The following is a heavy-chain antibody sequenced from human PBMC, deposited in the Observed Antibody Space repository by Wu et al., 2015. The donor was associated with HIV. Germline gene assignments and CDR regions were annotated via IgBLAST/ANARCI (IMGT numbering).Heavy chain of an antibody. V-gene: IGHV1-69*05. CDR1: GGTFSSYA. D-gene: IGHD3-16*01. Sequence: QVQLVQSGAEVKKPGSSVKVSCKASGGTFSSYAISWVRQAPGQGLEWMGGIIPIFGTANYAQKFQGRVTITTDESTSTAYMELSSLTSDDTAVYYCTRGARGMPKGAFEIWGQGTLVTVSS. CDR3: TRGARGMPKGAFEI. CDR2: IIPIFGTA. J-gene: IGHJ3*02.